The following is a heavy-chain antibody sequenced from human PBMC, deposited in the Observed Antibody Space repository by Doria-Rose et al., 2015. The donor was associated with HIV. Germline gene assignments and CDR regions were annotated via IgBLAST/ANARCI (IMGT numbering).Heavy chain of an antibody. CDR1: GGSFNSYY. CDR3: ARGGWAAQTGYCDF. Sequence: QVQLQQWGAGLLKPSETLSLTCAVYGGSFNSYYWTWIRQPPGKGLEWIGEIDHSGSTNYNPSLKSRVIMSVDMSKKQFSLRLTSVTAADTAVYYCARGGWAAQTGYCDFWGQGSLVTVSS. CDR2: IDHSGST. J-gene: IGHJ4*02. D-gene: IGHD6-6*01. V-gene: IGHV4-34*01.